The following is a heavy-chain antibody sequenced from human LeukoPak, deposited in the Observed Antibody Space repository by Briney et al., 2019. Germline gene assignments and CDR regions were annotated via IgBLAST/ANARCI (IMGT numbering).Heavy chain of an antibody. D-gene: IGHD3-22*01. Sequence: ASVKVSCKASGYIFTSYYMHWVRQAPGQGLEWMGIINPSGGDTTYAQKFQGRLSMTRDMSTSTAYMELSSLRSEDTAVYYCARSSESYYYYDSSGYHFDYWGQGTLVTVSS. CDR3: ARSSESYYYYDSSGYHFDY. CDR2: INPSGGDT. V-gene: IGHV1-46*01. J-gene: IGHJ4*02. CDR1: GYIFTSYY.